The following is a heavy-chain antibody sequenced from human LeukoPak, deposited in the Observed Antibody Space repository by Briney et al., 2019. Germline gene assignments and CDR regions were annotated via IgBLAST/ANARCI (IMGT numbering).Heavy chain of an antibody. CDR3: ARRDQYSDSSRQTLAYDI. Sequence: FTKSWFVWVRQVPGKGLDWMGIIYPGDSDTRYSPSFRGQVTISGDRTTTTVYLQLNSLKASDTGMYYCARRDQYSDSSRQTLAYDIWGHGTMVTVAS. CDR2: IYPGDSDT. V-gene: IGHV5-51*01. D-gene: IGHD3-22*01. CDR1: FTKSW. J-gene: IGHJ3*02.